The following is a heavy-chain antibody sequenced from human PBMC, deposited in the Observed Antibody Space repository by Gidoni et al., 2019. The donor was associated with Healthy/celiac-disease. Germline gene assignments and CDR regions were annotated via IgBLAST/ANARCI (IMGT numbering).Heavy chain of an antibody. CDR1: GGSFSGYY. CDR3: ARDSTLKFWFPEMPYYYYGMDV. Sequence: QVQLQQWGAGLLKPSETLSLTCAVYGGSFSGYYRSWIRQPPGKGLEWIGEINHSGSTNYNPSLKSRVTISVDTSKNQFSLKLSSVTAADTAVYYCARDSTLKFWFPEMPYYYYGMDVWCQGTTVTVSS. D-gene: IGHD3-10*01. V-gene: IGHV4-34*01. J-gene: IGHJ6*02. CDR2: INHSGST.